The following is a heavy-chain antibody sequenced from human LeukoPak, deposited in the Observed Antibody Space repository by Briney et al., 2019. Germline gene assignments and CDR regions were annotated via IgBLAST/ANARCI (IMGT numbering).Heavy chain of an antibody. D-gene: IGHD6-19*01. CDR2: IHYSGST. V-gene: IGHV4-59*08. Sequence: SETLSLTCTVSGGSINSYYWSWIRQPPGKGLEWIGYIHYSGSTNYNPSLKSRVTISVDRSKNQFSLKLSSVTAADTAIYYCARHWYSSGPYNFEYWGQGTLVTVSS. CDR1: GGSINSYY. J-gene: IGHJ4*02. CDR3: ARHWYSSGPYNFEY.